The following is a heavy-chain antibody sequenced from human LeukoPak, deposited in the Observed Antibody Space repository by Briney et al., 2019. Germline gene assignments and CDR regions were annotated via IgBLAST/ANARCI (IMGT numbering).Heavy chain of an antibody. D-gene: IGHD1-7*01. V-gene: IGHV4-34*01. CDR3: ARGRTWNYNRCHP. Sequence: KPSETLSLTCAVSGGSFSVYYWNWMRQPPGKGLEWIGEIDHSGSTNYNPSLKSRVTILVDTSKNQFSLKLSSVTAADTAVYYCARGRTWNYNRCHPWGQGTLVTVSS. CDR1: GGSFSVYY. J-gene: IGHJ5*02. CDR2: IDHSGST.